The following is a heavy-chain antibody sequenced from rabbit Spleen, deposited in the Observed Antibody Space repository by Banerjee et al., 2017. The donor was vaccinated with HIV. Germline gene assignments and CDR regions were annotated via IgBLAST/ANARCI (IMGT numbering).Heavy chain of an antibody. CDR3: ARETWGSTGNYGL. CDR1: GFSFSNSYY. D-gene: IGHD7-1*01. J-gene: IGHJ6*01. V-gene: IGHV1S45*01. Sequence: QEQLEESGGDLVKPGASLTLTCTASGFSFSNSYYMCWVRQAPGKGLEWIACIYGGISGSTAYASWAKGRFTISKTSSTTVTLQVTSLTAADTATYFCARETWGSTGNYGLWGPGTLVTVS. CDR2: IYGGISGST.